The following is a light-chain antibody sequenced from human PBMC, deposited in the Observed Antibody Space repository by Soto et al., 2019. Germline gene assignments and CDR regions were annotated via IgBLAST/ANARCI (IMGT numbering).Light chain of an antibody. V-gene: IGKV1-5*03. Sequence: DIQMTQSPSTLSASVGDRVTITCRASQSISTWLAWYQQKPGKAPKLLIYSASDLESGVPSRFSGSGFVTEFPLTITSLQPDDFATYYCQQYNSYSTFGPATFGQGTKVEIK. CDR3: QQYNSYSTFGPAT. CDR2: SAS. CDR1: QSISTW. J-gene: IGKJ1*01.